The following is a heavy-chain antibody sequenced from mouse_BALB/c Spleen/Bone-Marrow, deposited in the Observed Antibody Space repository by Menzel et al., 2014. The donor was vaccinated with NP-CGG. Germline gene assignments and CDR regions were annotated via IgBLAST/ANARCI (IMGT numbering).Heavy chain of an antibody. CDR3: TRSTATFDY. Sequence: LVESGAELVRPGSSVKISCKASGYVFSAYWMNWVKQRPGQGLEWIGQIYPGDGDTNYNGKFKGKATLTADKSSSTAYMQLSSLTSEDSAVYFCTRSTATFDYWGQGTTLTVSS. J-gene: IGHJ2*01. V-gene: IGHV1-80*01. D-gene: IGHD1-2*01. CDR2: IYPGDGDT. CDR1: GYVFSAYW.